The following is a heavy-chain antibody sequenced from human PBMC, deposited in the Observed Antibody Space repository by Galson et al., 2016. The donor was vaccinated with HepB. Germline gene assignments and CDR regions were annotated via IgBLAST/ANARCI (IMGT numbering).Heavy chain of an antibody. J-gene: IGHJ6*02. CDR2: INPDNGNT. V-gene: IGHV1-3*01. Sequence: SVKVSCKASGYNLIAYPMHWVRQAPGQSLEWLGRINPDNGNTMYSRKFQDRVTMSADTSANIALMELYSLTSEDTAVYFCAKMRFSTGNYGMDVWGQGTTVTVSS. D-gene: IGHD6-19*01. CDR1: GYNLIAYP. CDR3: AKMRFSTGNYGMDV.